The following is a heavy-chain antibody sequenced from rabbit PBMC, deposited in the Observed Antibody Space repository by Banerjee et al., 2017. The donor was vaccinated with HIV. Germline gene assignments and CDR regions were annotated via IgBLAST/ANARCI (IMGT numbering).Heavy chain of an antibody. J-gene: IGHJ4*01. Sequence: QEQLKETGGGLVQPEGSLTLTCKASGFDISSYNMQWVRQSPGKGLESIGFINTGGSAYYASWAKGRFTISKTSSTTVTLQMTSLTAADTATYFCARSAGYGYVTGIYYFNLWGPGTLVTVS. D-gene: IGHD6-1*01. V-gene: IGHV1S45*01. CDR1: GFDISSYNM. CDR2: INTGGSA. CDR3: ARSAGYGYVTGIYYFNL.